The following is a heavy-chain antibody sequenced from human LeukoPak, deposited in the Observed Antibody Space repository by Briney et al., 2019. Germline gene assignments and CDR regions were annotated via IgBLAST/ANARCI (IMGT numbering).Heavy chain of an antibody. Sequence: SQTLSLTCAISGDSVSGNTTAWNWIKQSPSRGLEWLRRTYSRSRWYHDYAVSVTSRISISADTSKNQFSLQLISVTPDDTAIYFCARGISRFNWFDTWGQGTLVTVSS. D-gene: IGHD3-10*01. V-gene: IGHV6-1*01. CDR3: ARGISRFNWFDT. CDR1: GDSVSGNTTA. J-gene: IGHJ5*02. CDR2: TYSRSRWYH.